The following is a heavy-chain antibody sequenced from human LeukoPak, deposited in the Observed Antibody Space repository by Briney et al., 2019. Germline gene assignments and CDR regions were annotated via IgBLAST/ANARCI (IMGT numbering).Heavy chain of an antibody. V-gene: IGHV3-23*01. CDR3: AKSVGYHSDRSGYYWLGTFDS. CDR1: GFPFRSYA. J-gene: IGHJ4*02. D-gene: IGHD3-22*01. Sequence: GGSLRLSCVASGFPFRSYAMTWVRQTPGKGLESVSVITDDEDTYYADSVKGRFTISRDNSQNTVFLQMNSLRVEDTAVYYCAKSVGYHSDRSGYYWLGTFDSWGQGTPVTVSS. CDR2: ITDDEDT.